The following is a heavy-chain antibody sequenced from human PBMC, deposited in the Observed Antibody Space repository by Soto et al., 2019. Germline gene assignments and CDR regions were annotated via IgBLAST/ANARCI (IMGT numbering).Heavy chain of an antibody. D-gene: IGHD5-12*01. J-gene: IGHJ4*02. CDR2: INTDGSTT. Sequence: EVQLVESGGVSVQPGGSLRLSCTASGFTLSNYWMHWVRQAPGKGLVWVSRINTDGSTTTYADSVKGRFTISRANAKNTLYLQMNSLRDEDTAVYYCVRIRRGDGYTFGYWGQGTLVTVSS. CDR3: VRIRRGDGYTFGY. CDR1: GFTLSNYW. V-gene: IGHV3-74*01.